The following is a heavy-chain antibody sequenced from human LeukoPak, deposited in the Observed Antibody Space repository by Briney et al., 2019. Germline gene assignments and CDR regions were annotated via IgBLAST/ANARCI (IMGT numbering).Heavy chain of an antibody. CDR3: ARTPRYYYGSGSYFDY. Sequence: SGPALVKPTQTLTLTCTFSGFSLSTSGMWVSWIRQPPGKALGWLALIDWDDDKYYSTSLKTRLTISKDTSKNQVVLTMTNMDPVDTATYYCARTPRYYYGSGSYFDYWGQGTLVTVSS. CDR1: GFSLSTSGMW. J-gene: IGHJ4*02. V-gene: IGHV2-70*01. CDR2: IDWDDDK. D-gene: IGHD3-10*01.